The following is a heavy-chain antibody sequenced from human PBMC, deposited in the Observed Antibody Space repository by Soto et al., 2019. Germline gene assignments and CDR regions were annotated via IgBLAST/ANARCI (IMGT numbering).Heavy chain of an antibody. CDR2: IKQDGSEK. CDR3: ATGVSMADAFDY. D-gene: IGHD2-21*01. CDR1: GFTFSSYW. V-gene: IGHV3-7*01. Sequence: GGSLKLSCAASGFTFSSYWMSWVRQAPGKGLEWVANIKQDGSEKYYVDSVKGRFTISRDNAKNSLYLQMNSLRAEDTAVYYCATGVSMADAFDYWGQGTLVTLCS. J-gene: IGHJ4*02.